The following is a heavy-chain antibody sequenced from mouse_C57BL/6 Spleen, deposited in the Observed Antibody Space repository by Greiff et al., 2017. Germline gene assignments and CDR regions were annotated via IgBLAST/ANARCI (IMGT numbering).Heavy chain of an antibody. D-gene: IGHD1-1*01. CDR1: GYAFSSYW. V-gene: IGHV1-80*01. CDR2: IYPGDGDT. CDR3: ARGYGSSYNYYAMDY. J-gene: IGHJ4*01. Sequence: VQLQQSGAELVKPGASVKISCKASGYAFSSYWMNWVKQRPGKGLEWIGQIYPGDGDTNYNGKFKGKATLTADKSSSTADMQLSSLTSEDSAVYFYARGYGSSYNYYAMDYWGQGTSVTVSS.